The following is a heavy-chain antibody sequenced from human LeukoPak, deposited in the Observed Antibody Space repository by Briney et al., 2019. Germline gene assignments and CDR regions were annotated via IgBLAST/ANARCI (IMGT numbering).Heavy chain of an antibody. CDR2: IDNRGTTK. D-gene: IGHD3-10*01. Sequence: GGSLRLSCVASGFTFSTYEMSWVRQAPGKGKEWVSYIDNRGTTKYYADSVKGRFTMSRDNANNSLYLQMNSLTDGDTAVYYCARANYYNGVSYYYYYMDVWGKGTTVTVSS. CDR1: GFTFSTYE. CDR3: ARANYYNGVSYYYYYMDV. V-gene: IGHV3-48*03. J-gene: IGHJ6*03.